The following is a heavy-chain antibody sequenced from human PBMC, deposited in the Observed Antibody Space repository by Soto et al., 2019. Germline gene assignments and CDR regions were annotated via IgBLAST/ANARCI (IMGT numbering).Heavy chain of an antibody. CDR2: INHSGST. D-gene: IGHD5-12*01. J-gene: IGHJ4*02. V-gene: IGHV4-39*07. Sequence: PSETLSLTCTVSGGSISSSSYYWGCIRQPPGKGLEWIGRINHSGSTNYNPSLKSRVTISVYASKNQFSLKLSSVTAADTAVYYCARGWGGYDLRPYYFDYWGQGTLVTVSS. CDR1: GGSISSSSYY. CDR3: ARGWGGYDLRPYYFDY.